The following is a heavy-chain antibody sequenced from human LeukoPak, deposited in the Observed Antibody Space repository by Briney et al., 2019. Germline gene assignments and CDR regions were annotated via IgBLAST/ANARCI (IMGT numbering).Heavy chain of an antibody. J-gene: IGHJ4*02. V-gene: IGHV1-3*04. D-gene: IGHD1-26*01. CDR1: GYTFTDYV. Sequence: ASVKVSCKASGYTFTDYVIHWVRQAPGQRLEWMGWISTGSANRKYSQKFQGRVTFTRDTSASIVYMDLSSLRSEDTALYYCARNRGSYLAPYWGQGTLVTVSS. CDR2: ISTGSANR. CDR3: ARNRGSYLAPY.